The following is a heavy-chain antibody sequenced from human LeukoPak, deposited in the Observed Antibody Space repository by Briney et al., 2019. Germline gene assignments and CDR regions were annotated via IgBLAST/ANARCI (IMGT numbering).Heavy chain of an antibody. CDR3: ARALRYGDYDDY. V-gene: IGHV3-53*01. J-gene: IGHJ4*02. CDR2: IYSGGST. CDR1: GFTVSSNY. D-gene: IGHD4-17*01. Sequence: GGSQRLSCAASGFTVSSNYMSWIRQAPGKGLEWVSVIYSGGSTYYADSVKGRFTISRDNSKNTLYLQMNSLRAEDTAVYYCARALRYGDYDDYWGQGTLVSASS.